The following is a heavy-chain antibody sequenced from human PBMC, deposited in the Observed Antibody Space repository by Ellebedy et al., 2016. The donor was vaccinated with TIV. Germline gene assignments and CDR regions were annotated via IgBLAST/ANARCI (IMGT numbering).Heavy chain of an antibody. CDR3: ASLLLTHPSYYYYGMDV. J-gene: IGHJ6*02. V-gene: IGHV4-59*08. D-gene: IGHD2-15*01. Sequence: MPSETLSLTCTVSGGSIRSYYWSWIRQPPGKGLEWIGYIYYSGSTNYNPSLKSRVTISVDTSKNQFSLKLSSVTAADTAVYYCASLLLTHPSYYYYGMDVWGQGTTVTVSS. CDR2: IYYSGST. CDR1: GGSIRSYY.